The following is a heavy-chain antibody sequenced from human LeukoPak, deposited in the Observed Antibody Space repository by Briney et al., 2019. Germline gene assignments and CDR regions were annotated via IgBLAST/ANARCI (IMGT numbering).Heavy chain of an antibody. V-gene: IGHV3-21*01. CDR2: ISSSSYDI. Sequence: PGGSLRLSCAASGFTFSSYSMNWVRQAPGKGLEWVSSISSSSYDINYTDSMKGRFTISRDNAKNSLYLQMNSLRAEDTAVYYCARATPAAIRFDPWGQGTLVTVSS. D-gene: IGHD2-2*01. CDR1: GFTFSSYS. J-gene: IGHJ5*02. CDR3: ARATPAAIRFDP.